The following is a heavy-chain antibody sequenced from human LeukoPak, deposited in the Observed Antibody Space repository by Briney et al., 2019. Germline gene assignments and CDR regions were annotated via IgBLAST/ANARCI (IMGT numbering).Heavy chain of an antibody. Sequence: SETLSLTCTVSGGSISSYYWSWIRQPAGKGLEWIGRIYTSGSTNYNPSLKSRVATSVDTSKNQFSLKLSSVTAADTAVYYCAREEYDSSGYYPSIDYWGQGTLVTVSS. CDR1: GGSISSYY. V-gene: IGHV4-4*07. J-gene: IGHJ4*02. CDR3: AREEYDSSGYYPSIDY. CDR2: IYTSGST. D-gene: IGHD3-22*01.